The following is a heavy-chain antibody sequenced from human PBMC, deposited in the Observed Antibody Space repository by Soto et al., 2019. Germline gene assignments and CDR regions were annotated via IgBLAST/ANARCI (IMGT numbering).Heavy chain of an antibody. CDR1: GGTFSSYT. J-gene: IGHJ3*02. D-gene: IGHD3-22*01. V-gene: IGHV1-69*02. CDR2: IIPILGIA. Sequence: SVKVSCKASGGTFSSYTISCVRQAPGQGLEWMGRIIPILGIANYAQKFQGRVTITADKSTSTAYMELSSLRSEDTAVYYCARGGYYDSSGYYSAFAIWXQGTMVTVSS. CDR3: ARGGYYDSSGYYSAFAI.